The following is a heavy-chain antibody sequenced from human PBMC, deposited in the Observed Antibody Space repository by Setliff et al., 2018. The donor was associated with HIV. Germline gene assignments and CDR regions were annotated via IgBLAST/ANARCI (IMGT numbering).Heavy chain of an antibody. J-gene: IGHJ4*02. D-gene: IGHD5-18*01. CDR3: ARDTNSYGPSDN. Sequence: SETLSLTCTVSGGSVIISHYYWAWIRQPPGKGLEWIGSISYSGSTYYNPSLKSRITISVDTSKNQFSLKLTSVTAEDTAVYYCARDTNSYGPSDNWGQGTLVTVSS. V-gene: IGHV4-39*02. CDR1: GGSVIISHYY. CDR2: ISYSGST.